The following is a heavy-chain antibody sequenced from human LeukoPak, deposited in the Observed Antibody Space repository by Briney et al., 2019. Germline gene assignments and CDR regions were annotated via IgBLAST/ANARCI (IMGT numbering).Heavy chain of an antibody. CDR3: AELGITMIGGV. CDR2: INGDGRST. J-gene: IGHJ6*04. CDR1: GFTFSRYW. D-gene: IGHD3-10*02. Sequence: GGSLRLSCAASGFTFSRYWMHWVRQAPGKGLVWVSRINGDGRSTSSADSVKGRFTISRDNAKNSLYLQMNSLRAEDTAVYYCAELGITMIGGVWGKGTTVTISS. V-gene: IGHV3-74*01.